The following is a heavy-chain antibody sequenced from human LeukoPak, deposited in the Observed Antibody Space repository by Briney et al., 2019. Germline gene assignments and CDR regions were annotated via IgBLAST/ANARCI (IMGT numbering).Heavy chain of an antibody. D-gene: IGHD5-18*01. Sequence: ASVKVSCKVSGYTLTELSMHWVRRAPGKGLEWMGGFDPEDGETIYAQKFQGRVTMTEDTSTDTAYMELSSLRPEDTAVYYCATNGYTPRYYYYYMDVWGKGTTVTVSS. CDR1: GYTLTELS. CDR2: FDPEDGET. J-gene: IGHJ6*03. CDR3: ATNGYTPRYYYYYMDV. V-gene: IGHV1-24*01.